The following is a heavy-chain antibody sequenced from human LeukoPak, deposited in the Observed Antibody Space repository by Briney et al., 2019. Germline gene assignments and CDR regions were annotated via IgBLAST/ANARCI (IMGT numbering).Heavy chain of an antibody. CDR2: ISAYNGNT. J-gene: IGHJ4*02. CDR1: GYTFTSYG. CDR3: ARDSHDYVWGSLCY. Sequence: GASVKVSCKASGYTFTSYGISWVRQAPGQGLEWMGWISAYNGNTNYAQKLQGRVTMTTDTSTSTAYMELRSLRSDDTAVYYCARDSHDYVWGSLCYWGQGTLVTVSS. D-gene: IGHD3-16*01. V-gene: IGHV1-18*04.